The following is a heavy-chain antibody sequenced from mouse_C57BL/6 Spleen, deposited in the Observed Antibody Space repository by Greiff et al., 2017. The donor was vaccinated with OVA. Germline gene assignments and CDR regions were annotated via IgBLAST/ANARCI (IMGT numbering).Heavy chain of an antibody. Sequence: QVQLQQPGAELVKPGASVKTSCKASGYTFTSYWITWVKQRPGQGLEWIGDIYPGSGSTNYNEKFKSKATLTVDTSSSTAYMQLSSLTSEDSAVYYCAREGMVTTGFDYWGQGTTLTVSS. CDR2: IYPGSGST. J-gene: IGHJ2*01. V-gene: IGHV1-55*01. D-gene: IGHD2-2*01. CDR1: GYTFTSYW. CDR3: AREGMVTTGFDY.